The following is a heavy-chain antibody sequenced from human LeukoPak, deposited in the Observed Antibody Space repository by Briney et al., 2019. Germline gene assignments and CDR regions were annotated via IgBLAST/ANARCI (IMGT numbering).Heavy chain of an antibody. Sequence: SETLSLTCTVSGGSISSSSYYWGWIRQPPGKGLEWIGSIYYSGSTYYNPSLKSRATISVDTSKNQFSLKLNSVTAADTSVYYCARLTPGKNWFDPWGHGTLVTVSS. V-gene: IGHV4-39*07. D-gene: IGHD3-10*01. CDR2: IYYSGST. J-gene: IGHJ5*02. CDR1: GGSISSSSYY. CDR3: ARLTPGKNWFDP.